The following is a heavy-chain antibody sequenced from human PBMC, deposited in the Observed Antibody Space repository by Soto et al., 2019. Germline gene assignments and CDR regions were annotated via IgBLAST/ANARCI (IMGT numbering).Heavy chain of an antibody. CDR3: AREGSYSAYNFAHGIQLWSFDF. CDR1: GGSINTFY. D-gene: IGHD5-12*01. J-gene: IGHJ4*02. V-gene: IGHV4-4*07. CDR2: IFSSGGT. Sequence: PSETLSLTCTVSGGSINTFYWSWVRQPAGKGLEWIGRIFSSGGTSFNPSLESRVAMSVETSKNHFSLNLSSVTAADMAVYYCAREGSYSAYNFAHGIQLWSFDFWGQGALVTVSS.